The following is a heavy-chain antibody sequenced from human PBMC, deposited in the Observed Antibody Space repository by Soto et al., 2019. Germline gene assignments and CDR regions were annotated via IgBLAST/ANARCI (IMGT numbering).Heavy chain of an antibody. CDR3: ATIHDYGDFDRKVFDY. J-gene: IGHJ4*02. CDR2: ISAYNGNT. V-gene: IGHV1-18*01. Sequence: QVQLVQSGAEVKKPGASVKVSCKASGYTFTSYGISWVRQAPGQGLEWMGWISAYNGNTNYAQKLQGRVTMTTDTSTSTAYRELRSLRSDDTAVYYCATIHDYGDFDRKVFDYWGQGTLVTVSS. CDR1: GYTFTSYG. D-gene: IGHD4-17*01.